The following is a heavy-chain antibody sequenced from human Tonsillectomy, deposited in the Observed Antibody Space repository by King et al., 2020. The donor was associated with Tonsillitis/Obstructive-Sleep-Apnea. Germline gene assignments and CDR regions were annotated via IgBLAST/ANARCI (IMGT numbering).Heavy chain of an antibody. V-gene: IGHV3-30*01. CDR1: GFTFSPYP. Sequence: VQLVESGGGVVQPGSSLRLSCAASGFTFSPYPMHWVRQAPGRGLEWVAVVSYDGNDKYSADAVRGRFTISRDNSMDTLYLQMNSLRSEDTAVYYCARGLVRSIPHAYDLWGQGTMVTVSS. CDR2: VSYDGNDK. CDR3: ARGLVRSIPHAYDL. D-gene: IGHD3-10*01. J-gene: IGHJ3*01.